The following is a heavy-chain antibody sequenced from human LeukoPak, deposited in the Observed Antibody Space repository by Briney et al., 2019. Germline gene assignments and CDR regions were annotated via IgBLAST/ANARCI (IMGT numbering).Heavy chain of an antibody. D-gene: IGHD3-22*01. Sequence: SETLSLTCTVSGGSISSGSYYWSWIRQPAGKGLEWIGRIYTSGSTNYNPSLKSRVTISVDTSKNQFSLKLSSVTAADTAVYYCARVGPGSGYYYWGQGTLVTVSS. CDR1: GGSISSGSYY. CDR3: ARVGPGSGYYY. J-gene: IGHJ4*02. V-gene: IGHV4-61*02. CDR2: IYTSGST.